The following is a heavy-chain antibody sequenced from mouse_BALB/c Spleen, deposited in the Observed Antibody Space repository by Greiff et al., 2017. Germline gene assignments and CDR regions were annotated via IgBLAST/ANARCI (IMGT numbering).Heavy chain of an antibody. CDR1: GYSITSDYA. CDR2: ISYSGST. J-gene: IGHJ1*01. D-gene: IGHD2-3*01. CDR3: ARVPYDGNFDV. Sequence: EVKLQESGPGLVKPSQSLSLTCTVTGYSITSDYAWNWIRQFPGNKLEWMGYISYSGSTSYNPSLKSRISITRDTSKNQFFLQLNSVTTEDTATYYCARVPYDGNFDVWGAGTTVTVSS. V-gene: IGHV3-2*02.